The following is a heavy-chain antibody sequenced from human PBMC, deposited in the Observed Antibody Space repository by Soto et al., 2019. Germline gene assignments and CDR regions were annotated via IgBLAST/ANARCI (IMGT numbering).Heavy chain of an antibody. J-gene: IGHJ5*02. D-gene: IGHD4-17*01. V-gene: IGHV4-30-2*01. CDR1: VGSISSGGYS. Sequence: QLQLQESGSGLVKPSQTLSLTCAVSVGSISSGGYSWTWIRQPPGKGLEWIGFISHSGSTYYNPSLKSRVTLSVDMSKNHFSLKLSSVTAADTAVYYCARVLSDGDYGGHWFDPWGQGTLVTLSS. CDR3: ARVLSDGDYGGHWFDP. CDR2: ISHSGST.